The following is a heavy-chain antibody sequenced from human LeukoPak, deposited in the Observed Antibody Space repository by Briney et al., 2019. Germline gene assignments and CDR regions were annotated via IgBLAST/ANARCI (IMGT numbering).Heavy chain of an antibody. CDR3: ARRGRIFRFS. CDR2: IYYSGST. V-gene: IGHV4-39*07. J-gene: IGHJ4*02. D-gene: IGHD3-3*01. Sequence: PSETLSLTCTVSGGSISSNTYYWGWIRQPPGKGLEWIGSIYYSGSTYYNPSLKSRVTISVDTSKNQFSLKLSSVTAADTAVCYCARRGRIFRFSWSQGTLVTVSS. CDR1: GGSISSNTYY.